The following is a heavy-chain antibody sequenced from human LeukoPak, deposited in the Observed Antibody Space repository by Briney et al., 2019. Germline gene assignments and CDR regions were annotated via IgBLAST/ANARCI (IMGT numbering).Heavy chain of an antibody. V-gene: IGHV1-2*02. CDR3: ARLRYFDWSEGGAFDI. J-gene: IGHJ3*02. CDR1: GYSFTTYG. Sequence: GASVKVSCKTSGYSFTTYGITWVRQAPGQGLEWMGWINPNNGGTNYAQKFQGRVTMTRDTSISTAYTELSRLRSDDTAVYYCARLRYFDWSEGGAFDIWGQGTMVTVSS. D-gene: IGHD3-9*01. CDR2: INPNNGGT.